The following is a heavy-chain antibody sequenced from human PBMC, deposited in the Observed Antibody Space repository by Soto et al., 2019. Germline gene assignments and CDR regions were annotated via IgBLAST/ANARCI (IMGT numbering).Heavy chain of an antibody. J-gene: IGHJ5*02. CDR1: GYTFTSYG. V-gene: IGHV1-18*01. D-gene: IGHD3-3*01. Sequence: ASVKVSCKASGYTFTSYGISWVRQAPGQGLKWMGWISAYNGNTNYAQKLQGRVTMTTDTSTSTAYMKLRSLRSDDTAVYYCARQMRSGYHNWFDPWGQGTLVTVSS. CDR3: ARQMRSGYHNWFDP. CDR2: ISAYNGNT.